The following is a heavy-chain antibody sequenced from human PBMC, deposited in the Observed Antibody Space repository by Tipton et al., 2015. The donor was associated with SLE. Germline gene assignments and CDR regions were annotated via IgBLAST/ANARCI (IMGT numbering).Heavy chain of an antibody. Sequence: TLSLTCTVYGGSLSGYWWSWIRQSPGKGLEWIGESNPSGSTNYNPSLKSRVTISVDTSKNQLSLKLTSVTAADASVYYCARGAKERITLVRVRPYYFDYWGQGSLVTVSS. CDR3: ARGAKERITLVRVRPYYFDY. J-gene: IGHJ4*01. V-gene: IGHV4-34*01. CDR1: GGSLSGYW. CDR2: SNPSGST. D-gene: IGHD3-10*01.